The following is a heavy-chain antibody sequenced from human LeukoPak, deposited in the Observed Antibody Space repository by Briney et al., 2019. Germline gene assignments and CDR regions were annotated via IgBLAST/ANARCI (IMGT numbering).Heavy chain of an antibody. CDR1: GGSISSSKC. CDR2: IYHSGST. CDR3: ARRVIMSATGVPDTWLDP. D-gene: IGHD2-8*02. J-gene: IGHJ5*02. Sequence: SETLSLTCAVSGGSISSSKCWSWVRQPPGRGLEWIGEIYHSGSTNYNPSLQSRVTISIDTSKNQFSLNLSSVTAADTAVYYCARRVIMSATGVPDTWLDPWGQGILVTVSS. V-gene: IGHV4-4*02.